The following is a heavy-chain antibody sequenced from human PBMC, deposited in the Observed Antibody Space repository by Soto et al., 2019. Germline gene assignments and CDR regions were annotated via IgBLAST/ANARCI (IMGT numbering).Heavy chain of an antibody. CDR1: GGSFTGYY. J-gene: IGHJ4*02. CDR3: ARNGGSTWYYFDS. CDR2: ISHSGRT. D-gene: IGHD6-13*01. Sequence: QVQLQQWGAGLLKPSETLSLTCAVNGGSFTGYYGAWIRQSPGKGLEWIGEISHSGRTNYNPSLKNRVTITVDTSKNQFSLKVSSVTAADTGMYYCARNGGSTWYYFDSWGQGTVVTVSS. V-gene: IGHV4-34*01.